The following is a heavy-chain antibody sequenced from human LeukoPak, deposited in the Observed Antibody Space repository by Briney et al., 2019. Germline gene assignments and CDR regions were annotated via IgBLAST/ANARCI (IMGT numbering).Heavy chain of an antibody. CDR1: GASINNNF. D-gene: IGHD2-15*01. J-gene: IGHJ4*02. CDR3: ARVGCSGGSCYPDY. V-gene: IGHV4-59*01. CDR2: IYSSGSA. Sequence: SETLSLTCTVSGASINNNFWTWIRQPPGKGLEWIGYIYSSGSANYNPSLKSRVIISGDTSKNQISLNLTSVTAADTAVYYCARVGCSGGSCYPDYWGQGTLVTVSS.